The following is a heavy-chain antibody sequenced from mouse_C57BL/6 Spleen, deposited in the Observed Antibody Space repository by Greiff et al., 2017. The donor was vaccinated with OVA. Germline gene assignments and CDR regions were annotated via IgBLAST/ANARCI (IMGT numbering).Heavy chain of an antibody. CDR2: FTMYSDAT. CDR1: YFAFMASA. D-gene: IGHD1-1*01. V-gene: IGHV1-49*01. CDR3: AKRPLLLRSQPGFAY. J-gene: IGHJ3*01. Sequence: LKQSGAELVRPGSSVKLSCKDSYFAFMASAMHWVKQRPGHGLEWIGSFTMYSDATEYSENFKGKATLTANTSSSTAYMELSSLTSEDSAVYYCAKRPLLLRSQPGFAYWGQGTLVTVSA.